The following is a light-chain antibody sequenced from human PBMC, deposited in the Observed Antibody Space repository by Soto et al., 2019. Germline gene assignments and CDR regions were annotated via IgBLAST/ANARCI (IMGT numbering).Light chain of an antibody. CDR3: QQYGSSPPTT. V-gene: IGKV1-39*01. Sequence: DIQVTQSPSSLSASVGDRVTITCRASQSISSYLNWYQQKPGKAPKLLIYAASSLQSGVPSRFSGSGSGTDFTLTISRLEPEDFAVYYCQQYGSSPPTTFGGGTKVDIK. CDR2: AAS. J-gene: IGKJ4*01. CDR1: QSISSY.